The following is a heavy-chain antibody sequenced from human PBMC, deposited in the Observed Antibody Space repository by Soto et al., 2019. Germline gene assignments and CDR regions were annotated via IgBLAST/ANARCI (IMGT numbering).Heavy chain of an antibody. D-gene: IGHD3-3*01. Sequence: QVQLQQWGAGLLKPSETLSLTCAVYGGSFSGYYWSWIRQPPGKGLEWIGASNHSGSTNYNPSLKSRVTIAVDTSKNQFSLKLSSVTAADTAVYYCARRRVIRFLEWLPNGFDPWGQGTLVTVSS. J-gene: IGHJ5*02. CDR3: ARRRVIRFLEWLPNGFDP. CDR1: GGSFSGYY. CDR2: SNHSGST. V-gene: IGHV4-34*01.